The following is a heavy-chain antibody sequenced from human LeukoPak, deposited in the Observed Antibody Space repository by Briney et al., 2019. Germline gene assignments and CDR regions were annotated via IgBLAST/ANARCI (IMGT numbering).Heavy chain of an antibody. J-gene: IGHJ4*02. D-gene: IGHD4-17*01. V-gene: IGHV3-30*04. CDR2: ISYDGSNK. Sequence: GGSLRLSCAASGFTFSSYAMHWVRQAPGKGLEWVAVISYDGSNKYYADSVKGRFTISRDNSKNTLYLQMNSLRAEDTAVYYCARPEWTTVTPARYWGQGTLVTVS. CDR1: GFTFSSYA. CDR3: ARPEWTTVTPARY.